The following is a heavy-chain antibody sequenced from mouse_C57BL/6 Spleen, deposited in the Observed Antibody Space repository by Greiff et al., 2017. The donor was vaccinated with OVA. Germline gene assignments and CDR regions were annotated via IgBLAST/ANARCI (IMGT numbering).Heavy chain of an antibody. V-gene: IGHV1-64*01. D-gene: IGHD2-2*01. J-gene: IGHJ2*01. CDR1: GYTFTSYW. CDR2: IHPNSGST. Sequence: QVQLKQPGAELVKPGASVKLSCKASGYTFTSYWMHWVKQRPGQGLEWIGMIHPNSGSTNYNEKFKSKATLTVDKSSSTAYMQLSSLTSEDSAVYYCASYGYVFDYWGQGTTLTVSS. CDR3: ASYGYVFDY.